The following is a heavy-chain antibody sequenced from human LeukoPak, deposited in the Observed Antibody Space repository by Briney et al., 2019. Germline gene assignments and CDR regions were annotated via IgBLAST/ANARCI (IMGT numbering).Heavy chain of an antibody. D-gene: IGHD4-17*01. V-gene: IGHV3-20*04. CDR2: INWNGGST. CDR1: GFTFDDYG. J-gene: IGHJ5*02. Sequence: GGSLRLSCAASGFTFDDYGMSWVRQAPGKWLEWVSGINWNGGSTGYADSVKGRFTISRDNAKNSLYLQMNSLRAEDTALYYCASGYGDYVRFPLGQGTLVTVSS. CDR3: ASGYGDYVRFP.